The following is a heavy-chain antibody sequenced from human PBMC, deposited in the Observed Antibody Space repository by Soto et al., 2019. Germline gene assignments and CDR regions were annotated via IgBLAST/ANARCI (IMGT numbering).Heavy chain of an antibody. CDR1: GYTFTSYA. J-gene: IGHJ4*02. CDR3: ARSGWTAAAPGY. V-gene: IGHV1-3*01. D-gene: IGHD2-2*01. CDR2: INAGNGNT. Sequence: QVQLVQSGAEVKKPGVSVKVSCKASGYTFTSYAMHWVRQAPGQRLEWMGWINAGNGNTKYSQKFQGRVTITRDTSASTAYMELSSLRSEDTAVYYCARSGWTAAAPGYWGQGTLVTVSS.